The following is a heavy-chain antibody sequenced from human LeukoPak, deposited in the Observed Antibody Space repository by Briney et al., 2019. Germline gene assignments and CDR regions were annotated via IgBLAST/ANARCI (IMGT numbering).Heavy chain of an antibody. Sequence: GGSLRLSCAASGFTVSSNYMSWVRQAPGKGLEWVSVIYSGGSTYYADSVKGRFTISRDNSKNTLYLQMNSLRAEDTAVYCCARDLSQSRYCSGGSCYYYWGQGTLVTVSS. CDR2: IYSGGST. D-gene: IGHD2-15*01. CDR3: ARDLSQSRYCSGGSCYYY. J-gene: IGHJ4*02. CDR1: GFTVSSNY. V-gene: IGHV3-53*01.